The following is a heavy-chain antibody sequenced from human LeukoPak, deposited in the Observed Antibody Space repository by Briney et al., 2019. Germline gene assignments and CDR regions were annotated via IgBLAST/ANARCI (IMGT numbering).Heavy chain of an antibody. CDR1: GFTFSSYS. CDR3: AREGITDYGMDV. D-gene: IGHD1-14*01. J-gene: IGHJ6*02. V-gene: IGHV3-21*01. CDR2: ISSSSSYI. Sequence: GGFLRLSCAASGFTFSSYSMNWVRQAPGKGLEWVSSISSSSSYIYYADSVKGRFTISRDNAKNSLYLQMNSLRAEDTAVYYCAREGITDYGMDVWGQGTTVTVSS.